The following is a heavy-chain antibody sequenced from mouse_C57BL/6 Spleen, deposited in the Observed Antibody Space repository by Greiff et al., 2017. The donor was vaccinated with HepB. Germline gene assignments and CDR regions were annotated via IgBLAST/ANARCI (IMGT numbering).Heavy chain of an antibody. J-gene: IGHJ3*01. CDR3: ARSMGTGTWFAY. Sequence: VQLQQLGAELVRPGSSVKLSCKASGYTFTSYWMDWVKQRPGQGLEWIVNIYPSDSETHYNQKFKGKATLTVDQSSSTAYMQLNSLTSEDSAVYYCARSMGTGTWFAYWGQGTLVTVSA. V-gene: IGHV1-61*01. D-gene: IGHD2-1*01. CDR2: IYPSDSET. CDR1: GYTFTSYW.